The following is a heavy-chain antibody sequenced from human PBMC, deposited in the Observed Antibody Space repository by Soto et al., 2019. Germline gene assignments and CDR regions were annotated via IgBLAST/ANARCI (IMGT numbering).Heavy chain of an antibody. Sequence: SETLSLTCTVSVGSISSGGYYWSWIRQHPGKGLEWIGYIYYSGSTYYNPSLKSRVTISVDTSKNQFSLKLSSVTAADTAVYYCATKLDYTKGFWFDPWGQGTLVTVSS. D-gene: IGHD4-4*01. CDR1: VGSISSGGYY. CDR3: ATKLDYTKGFWFDP. J-gene: IGHJ5*02. V-gene: IGHV4-31*03. CDR2: IYYSGST.